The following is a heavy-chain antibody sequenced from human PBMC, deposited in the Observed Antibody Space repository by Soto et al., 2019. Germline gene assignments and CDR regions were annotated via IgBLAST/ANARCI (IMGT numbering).Heavy chain of an antibody. Sequence: PSETLSLTCAVYGGSFSGYYWSWIRQPPGKGLEWIGEINHSGSTNYNPSLKSRVTISVDTSKYQFSLKLSSVTAADTAVYYCARVLRGYYYGSWSYFFDYWGQGTLVTVSS. V-gene: IGHV4-34*01. CDR2: INHSGST. D-gene: IGHD3-10*01. CDR1: GGSFSGYY. CDR3: ARVLRGYYYGSWSYFFDY. J-gene: IGHJ4*02.